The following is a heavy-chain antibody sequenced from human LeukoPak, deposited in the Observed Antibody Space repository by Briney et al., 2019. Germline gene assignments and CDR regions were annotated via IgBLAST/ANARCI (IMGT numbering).Heavy chain of an antibody. CDR2: MNPNSGNT. V-gene: IGHV1-8*03. J-gene: IGHJ3*01. D-gene: IGHD6-13*01. Sequence: ASVKVSCKASGYTFTTCDINWVRQAPGQGLEWMGWMNPNSGNTGYAQKFQDRVTITRDTSISTAYMELSSLRSEDTAMYFCTRGGYSSSWYGDAFDVWGQGTMVTVSS. CDR1: GYTFTTCD. CDR3: TRGGYSSSWYGDAFDV.